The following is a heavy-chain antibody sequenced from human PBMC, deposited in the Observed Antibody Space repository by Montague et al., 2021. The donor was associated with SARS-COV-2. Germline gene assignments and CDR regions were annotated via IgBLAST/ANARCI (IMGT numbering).Heavy chain of an antibody. CDR3: ARAGGGKNRPLYYGLDV. CDR2: VFYTGTT. J-gene: IGHJ6*02. Sequence: SETLSLTCSVSGSFFASSSFYWGWIRQPPGKGLEWLGNVFYTGTTSYNPSLKSRVTISMDTSKNQLSLNLRSMTGADTAVYYCARAGGGKNRPLYYGLDVWGQGTTVIVSS. CDR1: GSFFASSSFY. V-gene: IGHV4-39*07. D-gene: IGHD2-15*01.